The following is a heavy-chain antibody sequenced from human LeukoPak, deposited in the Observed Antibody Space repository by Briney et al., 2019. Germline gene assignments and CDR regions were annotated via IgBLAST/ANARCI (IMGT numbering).Heavy chain of an antibody. CDR2: IRQDGRAQ. CDR3: ATADYYFSERGGVSPSDH. V-gene: IGHV3-7*01. J-gene: IGHJ4*02. D-gene: IGHD3/OR15-3a*01. Sequence: PGGSLRLSCTTSGFTFSNYCMTWVRQAPGKGLEWVANIRQDGRAQDYVGSVKGRFTISRDNTENSLFLQMNSLTAEDTAVYYCATADYYFSERGGVSPSDHWGRGTLVTVSS. CDR1: GFTFSNYC.